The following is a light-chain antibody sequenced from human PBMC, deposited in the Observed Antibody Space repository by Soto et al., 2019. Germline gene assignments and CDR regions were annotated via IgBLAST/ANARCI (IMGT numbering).Light chain of an antibody. J-gene: IGKJ2*01. CDR1: QSIDTW. CDR2: EAT. V-gene: IGKV1-5*01. Sequence: DIQMTQSPSTLSASVGDRVIITSRASQSIDTWLAWYQHKPGRAPEVLISEATSLERGVPSRFSGSGSGTEFSLTISSLQPDDFATYYCQQYSSHSGTFGQGTKLEVK. CDR3: QQYSSHSGT.